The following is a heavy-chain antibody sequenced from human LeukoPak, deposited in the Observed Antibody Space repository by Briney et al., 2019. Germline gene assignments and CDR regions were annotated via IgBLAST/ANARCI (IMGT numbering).Heavy chain of an antibody. Sequence: GGSLRLSCAASGFTFSGYWVTWVRQAPGKGLEWVASINQDGSEQYYVDSVKGRFTISRDSAKKSLYLQMNSLRAEDTAVYYCARGRWDIVVVPAYYMDVWGKGTTVTVSS. V-gene: IGHV3-7*01. CDR3: ARGRWDIVVVPAYYMDV. CDR1: GFTFSGYW. CDR2: INQDGSEQ. D-gene: IGHD2-2*01. J-gene: IGHJ6*03.